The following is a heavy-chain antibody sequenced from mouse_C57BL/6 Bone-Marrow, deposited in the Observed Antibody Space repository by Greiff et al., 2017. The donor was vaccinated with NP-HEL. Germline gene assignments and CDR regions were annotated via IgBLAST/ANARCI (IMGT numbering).Heavy chain of an antibody. V-gene: IGHV12-3*01. CDR3: AGDYDGYWYFDV. D-gene: IGHD2-3*01. CDR2: ITHSGET. Sequence: VQGVESGPGLVKLSQSLFLTCSITGFPITSGYYWIWIRQSPGKPLEWMGYITHSGETFYNPSLQSPISITRETSKNQFFLQLNSVTTEDTAMYYCAGDYDGYWYFDVWGTGTTVTVSS. CDR1: GFPITSGYY. J-gene: IGHJ1*03.